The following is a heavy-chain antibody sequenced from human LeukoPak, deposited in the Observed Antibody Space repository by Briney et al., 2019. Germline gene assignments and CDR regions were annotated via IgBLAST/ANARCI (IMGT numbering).Heavy chain of an antibody. V-gene: IGHV1-8*01. CDR1: GYTFTSYD. D-gene: IGHD4-17*01. Sequence: GASVKVSSKASGYTFTSYDINWVRQATGQGREWMGWMNPNSGNTGYAPKFQRRVTMTRNTSISTAYMELSSLRSEDTAVYYCARGLDYGDYKDAFDIWGQGTMVTVSS. CDR3: ARGLDYGDYKDAFDI. CDR2: MNPNSGNT. J-gene: IGHJ3*02.